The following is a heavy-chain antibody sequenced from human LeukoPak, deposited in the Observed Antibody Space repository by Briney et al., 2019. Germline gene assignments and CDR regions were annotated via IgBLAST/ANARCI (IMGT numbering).Heavy chain of an antibody. CDR2: IKLDGSTK. J-gene: IGHJ4*02. V-gene: IGHV3-7*03. Sequence: GGSLRLSCAASGLIFSNYWMSWVRQAPGKGLEWVANIKLDGSTKDYADSVKGRFTISRDNANYSVYLQMNSLRAEDTALYYCVRDASASFRHFDYWGQGTQVTVSS. CDR1: GLIFSNYW. CDR3: VRDASASFRHFDY. D-gene: IGHD2-2*01.